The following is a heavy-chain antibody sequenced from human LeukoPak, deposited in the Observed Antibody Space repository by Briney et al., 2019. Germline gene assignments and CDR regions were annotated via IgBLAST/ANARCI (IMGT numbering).Heavy chain of an antibody. D-gene: IGHD4/OR15-4a*01. V-gene: IGHV3-48*03. J-gene: IGHJ5*02. CDR2: ISTSGTTK. CDR1: GFTFSTHE. Sequence: PGGSLRLSCTASGFTFSTHEMNWVRQAPGKGLEWVSYISTSGTTKYYAGSVKGRFIISRDNAKNSVYLQMNSLRVEDTAVYYCAPMVRWLDTYNWFDPWGQGTLVTVSS. CDR3: APMVRWLDTYNWFDP.